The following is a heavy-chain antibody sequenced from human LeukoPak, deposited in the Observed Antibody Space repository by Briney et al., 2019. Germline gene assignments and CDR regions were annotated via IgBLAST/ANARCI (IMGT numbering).Heavy chain of an antibody. CDR2: ISGSGGNA. J-gene: IGHJ4*02. CDR3: AKDLEYYYGSGSYYFPYYFDY. Sequence: GGSLRLSCAASGFTFSSYAMNWVRQVPGKGLEWVSSISGSGGNAYYADSVKSRFTISRDNSKNTLYLQMNSLRAEDTAVYYCAKDLEYYYGSGSYYFPYYFDYWGQGTLVTVSS. D-gene: IGHD3-10*01. CDR1: GFTFSSYA. V-gene: IGHV3-23*01.